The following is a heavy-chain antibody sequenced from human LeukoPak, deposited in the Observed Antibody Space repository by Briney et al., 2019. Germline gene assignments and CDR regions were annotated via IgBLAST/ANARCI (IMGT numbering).Heavy chain of an antibody. CDR3: AKERTGGWPFDY. V-gene: IGHV3-23*01. CDR1: GFTFSSYA. J-gene: IGHJ4*02. CDR2: ISGSRGTT. D-gene: IGHD6-19*01. Sequence: PGGSLRLSCAASGFTFSSYAMSWVRQAPGKGLEWVSGISGSRGTTYYAASVKGRLTISRDNSKNTLYLQMNSLRADDTAVYYCAKERTGGWPFDYWGQGTLVTVSS.